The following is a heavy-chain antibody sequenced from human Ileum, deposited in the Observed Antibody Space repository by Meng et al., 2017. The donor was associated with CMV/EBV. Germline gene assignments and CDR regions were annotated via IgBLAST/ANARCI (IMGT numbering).Heavy chain of an antibody. CDR1: GYTFTSYG. V-gene: IGHV1-18*01. D-gene: IGHD3-9*01. J-gene: IGHJ6*02. CDR2: ISAYNGNT. Sequence: ASVKVSCKASGYTFTSYGISWVRQATGQGLEWMGWISAYNGNTNYAQKLQGRVTMTTDTSTSTAYMELRSLRPDDTAVYYCARDYDILTGYSYGMDVWGQGTTVTVSS. CDR3: ARDYDILTGYSYGMDV.